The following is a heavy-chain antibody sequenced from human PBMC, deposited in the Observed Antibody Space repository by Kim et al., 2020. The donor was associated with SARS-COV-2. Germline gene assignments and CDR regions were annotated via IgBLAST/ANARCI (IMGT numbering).Heavy chain of an antibody. D-gene: IGHD3-10*01. V-gene: IGHV1-18*01. J-gene: IGHJ6*02. CDR2: ISAYNGNT. CDR1: GYTFTSYG. CDR3: ARDSSVRGVITPTYYYYGMDV. Sequence: ASVKVSCKASGYTFTSYGISWVRQAPGQGLEWMGWISAYNGNTNYAQKLQGRVTMTTDTSTSTAYMELRSLRSDDTAVYYCARDSSVRGVITPTYYYYGMDVWGQGTTVTVSS.